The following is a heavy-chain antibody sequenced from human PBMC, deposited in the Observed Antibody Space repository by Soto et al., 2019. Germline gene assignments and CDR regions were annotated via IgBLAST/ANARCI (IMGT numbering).Heavy chain of an antibody. D-gene: IGHD3-16*01. Sequence: QVQLVQSGAEVKKPGSSVKVSCQASGGTFSNFLISWVRQAPGQGLGWMGGIVTFFGSPNYAHNFQGRVSITADKFTNTTYMELSSLRTEDTAVYYCAKEGGAADYVEARSSRGLDGWGQGTTVTVSS. J-gene: IGHJ6*02. CDR3: AKEGGAADYVEARSSRGLDG. CDR2: IVTFFGSP. CDR1: GGTFSNFL. V-gene: IGHV1-69*06.